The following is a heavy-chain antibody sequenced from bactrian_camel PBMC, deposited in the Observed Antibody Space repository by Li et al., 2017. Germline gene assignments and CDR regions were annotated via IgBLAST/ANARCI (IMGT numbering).Heavy chain of an antibody. CDR2: INAGAYST. J-gene: IGHJ4*01. D-gene: IGHD4*01. Sequence: QLVESGGDLVQPGGSLRLSCAGSGFVFESYFMSWIRQAPGKGLEWVSTINAGAYSTYHADSVKGRSTISRDNAKNTVYLQLNNLQTEDMAKYYCAKGGYYSDFAAEEHDYWGQGTQVTVS. CDR3: AKGGYYSDFAAEEHDY. V-gene: IGHV3S28*01. CDR1: GFVFESYF.